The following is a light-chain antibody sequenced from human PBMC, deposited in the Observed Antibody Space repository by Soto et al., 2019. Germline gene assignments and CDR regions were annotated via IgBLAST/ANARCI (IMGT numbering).Light chain of an antibody. CDR1: QTVSGSY. CDR2: DAS. Sequence: EIVLTQSAGTLSLSPGERATLTCRARQTVSGSYLAWFQQKPGQAPRLLIYDASTRAAGVPDRFSGSGSGTDFSLTINRLEPEDFAVYYCQHYGSSPWTFGQGTKVDIK. J-gene: IGKJ1*01. CDR3: QHYGSSPWT. V-gene: IGKV3-20*01.